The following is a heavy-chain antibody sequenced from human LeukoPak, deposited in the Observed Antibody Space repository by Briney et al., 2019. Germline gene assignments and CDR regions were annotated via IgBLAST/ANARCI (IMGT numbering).Heavy chain of an antibody. D-gene: IGHD1-26*01. J-gene: IGHJ4*01. Sequence: GASVKVSCKASGYTFTSYYMQWMRQAPGQGLEWMGIINPSGGSTSYAQKFQGRVTITVDTSTSTVYMELSTLRAEDTAVYYCARNVFPLKLRGFHTPPGDWGQGTLVTVSS. CDR1: GYTFTSYY. CDR3: ARNVFPLKLRGFHTPPGD. V-gene: IGHV1-46*01. CDR2: INPSGGST.